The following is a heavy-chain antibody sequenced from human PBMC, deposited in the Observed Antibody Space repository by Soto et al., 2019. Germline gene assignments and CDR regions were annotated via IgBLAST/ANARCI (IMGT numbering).Heavy chain of an antibody. CDR1: GFTFSSYG. CDR3: ARGIYSYGFEDYYYYYGMDV. V-gene: IGHV3-33*01. J-gene: IGHJ6*02. D-gene: IGHD5-18*01. CDR2: IWYDGSNK. Sequence: QVQLVESGGGVVQPGRSLRLSCAASGFTFSSYGMHWVRQAPGKGLEWVAVIWYDGSNKYYADSVKGRFTISRDNSKNTLYLQMNSLRAEDTAVYYCARGIYSYGFEDYYYYYGMDVWRQGTTVTVSS.